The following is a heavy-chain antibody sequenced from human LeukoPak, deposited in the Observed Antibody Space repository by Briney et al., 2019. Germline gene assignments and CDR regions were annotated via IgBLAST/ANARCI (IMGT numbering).Heavy chain of an antibody. Sequence: GRSLRLSCAASGFTFSSYAMHWVRQAPGKGLEWVAVISYDGSNKYYADSVKGRFTISRDNSKNTVYLQMNSLRAEDTAVYYCAKVDYGDKAPLDYWGQGTLVTVSS. CDR2: ISYDGSNK. D-gene: IGHD4-17*01. CDR1: GFTFSSYA. V-gene: IGHV3-30*04. CDR3: AKVDYGDKAPLDY. J-gene: IGHJ4*02.